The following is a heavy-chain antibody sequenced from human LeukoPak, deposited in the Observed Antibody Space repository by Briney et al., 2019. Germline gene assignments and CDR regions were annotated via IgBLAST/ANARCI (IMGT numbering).Heavy chain of an antibody. CDR3: ATTSAGKRNYPRRPFGY. J-gene: IGHJ4*02. CDR1: GGSFSGYY. Sequence: SETLSLTXAVYGGSFSGYYWSWIRQPPGKGLEWIGEINHSGSTNYNPSLKSRVTISVDTSKNQFSLKLSSVTAADTAVYYCATTSAGKRNYPRRPFGYWGQGTLVTVSS. V-gene: IGHV4-34*01. D-gene: IGHD4-11*01. CDR2: INHSGST.